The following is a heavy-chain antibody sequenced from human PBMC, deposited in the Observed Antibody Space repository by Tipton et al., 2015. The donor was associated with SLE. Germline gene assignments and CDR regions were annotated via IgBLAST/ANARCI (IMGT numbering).Heavy chain of an antibody. J-gene: IGHJ4*01. CDR2: IGTSGSTI. CDR3: VRDQVGGGVDY. Sequence: SLRLSCAASGFTFGSYEMNWVRQAPGKGLDWVSYIGTSGSTIHYAESVKGRFTISRDNAKNSLYLEMNSLGVEDTAVYYCVRDQVGGGVDYWGHGTLVTVSS. V-gene: IGHV3-48*03. CDR1: GFTFGSYE.